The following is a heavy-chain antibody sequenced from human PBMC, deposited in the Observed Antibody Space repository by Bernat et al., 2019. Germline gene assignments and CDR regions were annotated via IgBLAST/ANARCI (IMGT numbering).Heavy chain of an antibody. CDR3: ASFKLLVDLFDI. CDR2: ISCRSGTV. J-gene: IGHJ3*02. D-gene: IGHD1-1*01. V-gene: IGHV3-48*01. CDR1: GFTFSSHS. Sequence: EVQLVESGGGLVQPGGSLRLSCAASGFTFSSHSMNWVRQAPGKGLEWISYISCRSGTVYNADSVKGRFTISRDNAKNSLYMQMDSLRAEDTAVYYCASFKLLVDLFDIWGQGTMVTVSP.